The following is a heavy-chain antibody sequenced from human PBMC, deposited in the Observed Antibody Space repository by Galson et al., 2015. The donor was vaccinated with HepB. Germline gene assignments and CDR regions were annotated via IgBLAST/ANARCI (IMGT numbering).Heavy chain of an antibody. V-gene: IGHV2-5*02. J-gene: IGHJ5*02. CDR3: VHRRGSGRFFPPQFDP. Sequence: PALVKPTQTLTLTCTLSGFSLSTSGVGVGWIRQPPGKALEWLALIYWDDDKRYSPSLESRLTITKDTSKNQVVLIMTNMDPVDTATYYCVHRRGSGRFFPPQFDPWGQGTLVTVSS. CDR2: IYWDDDK. D-gene: IGHD3-10*01. CDR1: GFSLSTSGVG.